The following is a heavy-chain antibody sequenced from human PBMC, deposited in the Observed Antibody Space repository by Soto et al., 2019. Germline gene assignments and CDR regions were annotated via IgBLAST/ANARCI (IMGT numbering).Heavy chain of an antibody. J-gene: IGHJ4*02. D-gene: IGHD3-22*01. Sequence: ASVKVSCKASGYTFTSYAMHWVRQAPGQRLEWMGWINAGNNNIKYLQKFQGRVTITADKSTSTAYMELSSLRSEDTAVYYCARLISLYYYDSSGYYENWGQGTLVTVSS. CDR1: GYTFTSYA. V-gene: IGHV1-3*01. CDR3: ARLISLYYYDSSGYYEN. CDR2: INAGNNNI.